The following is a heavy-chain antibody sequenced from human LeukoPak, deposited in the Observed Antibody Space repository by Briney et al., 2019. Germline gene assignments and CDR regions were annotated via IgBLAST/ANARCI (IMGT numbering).Heavy chain of an antibody. V-gene: IGHV3-23*01. CDR2: ISGSGGST. CDR1: GFTFSSYG. CDR3: ARLSAMLRGPEPIYYFDY. J-gene: IGHJ4*01. Sequence: QSGGSLRLSCAASGFTFSSYGMSWVRQAPGKGLEWVSVISGSGGSTYYADSVKGRFTISRDNSKNTLYLQMNSLRAEDTAVYYCARLSAMLRGPEPIYYFDYWGQGTLVTVSS. D-gene: IGHD3-10*01.